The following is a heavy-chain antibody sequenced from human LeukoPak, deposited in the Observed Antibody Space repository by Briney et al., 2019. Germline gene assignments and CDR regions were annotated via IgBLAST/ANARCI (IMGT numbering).Heavy chain of an antibody. CDR3: ATSSGIAAAGIDY. CDR2: IYYSGST. D-gene: IGHD6-13*01. Sequence: KPSETLSLTCTVSGGSISSSSYYWGWIRQPPGKGSEWIGSIYYSGSTYSNPSLKSRVTISVDTSKNQFSLKLSSVTAADTAVCYCATSSGIAAAGIDYWGQGTLVSVSS. J-gene: IGHJ4*02. V-gene: IGHV4-39*01. CDR1: GGSISSSSYY.